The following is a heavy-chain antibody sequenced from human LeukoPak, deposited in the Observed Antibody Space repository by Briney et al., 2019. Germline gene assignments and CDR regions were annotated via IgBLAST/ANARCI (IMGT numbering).Heavy chain of an antibody. V-gene: IGHV3-23*01. Sequence: PGGSLRLSCAASGFTFTSYAMTWVRQAPGRGLEWVSSVSGSGESTYYADSLKGRFTISRDNSKNTLYLQMKSLRAEDTAMYYCARDDHIVVVTAPSGTHDYWGQGTLVTVSS. J-gene: IGHJ4*02. D-gene: IGHD2-21*02. CDR2: VSGSGEST. CDR3: ARDDHIVVVTAPSGTHDY. CDR1: GFTFTSYA.